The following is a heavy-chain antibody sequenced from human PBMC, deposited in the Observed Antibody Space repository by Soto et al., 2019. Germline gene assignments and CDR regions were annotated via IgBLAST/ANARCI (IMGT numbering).Heavy chain of an antibody. J-gene: IGHJ3*02. CDR2: ISAYNGNT. CDR3: ARPDCSSTSCLDAFDI. D-gene: IGHD2-2*01. V-gene: IGHV1-18*01. Sequence: ASVKVSCKASGYTFTSYGISWVRQAPGQGLEWKGWISAYNGNTNYAQKLQGRVTMTTDTSTSTAYMELRSLRSDDTAVYYCARPDCSSTSCLDAFDIWGQGTMVTVSS. CDR1: GYTFTSYG.